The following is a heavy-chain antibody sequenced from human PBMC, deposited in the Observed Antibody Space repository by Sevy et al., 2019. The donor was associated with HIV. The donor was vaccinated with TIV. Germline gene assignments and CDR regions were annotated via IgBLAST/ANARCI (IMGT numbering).Heavy chain of an antibody. J-gene: IGHJ4*02. CDR2: ISYDGRNK. CDR3: ARVGFSYCTDDGCHRFDY. D-gene: IGHD2-8*01. CDR1: GFTFSSYA. V-gene: IGHV3-30*09. Sequence: GGSLRLSCSASGFTFSSYALLWVRQAPGKGLEWVSLISYDGRNKYYYDSVKGRFAISRDESKTTLFLQKESLRTEDTAIYDCARVGFSYCTDDGCHRFDYWGRGTLVTVSS.